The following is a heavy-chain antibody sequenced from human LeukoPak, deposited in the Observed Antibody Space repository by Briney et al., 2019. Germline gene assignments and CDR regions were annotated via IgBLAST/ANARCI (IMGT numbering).Heavy chain of an antibody. Sequence: SETLSLTCTVSGGSISSGGYYWSWIRQHPGKGLEWIGYIYYSGSTYYNPSLKSRVTISVDTSKNQFSLKLSSVTAADTAVYYCARVDRDGGYSFDPWGQGTLVTVSS. J-gene: IGHJ5*02. CDR3: ARVDRDGGYSFDP. V-gene: IGHV4-31*03. D-gene: IGHD4-17*01. CDR1: GGSISSGGYY. CDR2: IYYSGST.